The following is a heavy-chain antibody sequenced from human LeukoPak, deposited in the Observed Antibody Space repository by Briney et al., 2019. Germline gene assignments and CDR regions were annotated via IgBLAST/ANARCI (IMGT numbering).Heavy chain of an antibody. D-gene: IGHD6-13*01. CDR1: GFTFDDYA. Sequence: GGSLRLSCAASGFTFDDYAMHWVRQAPGKGLEWVSLISWDGGSTYYADSVKGRFTISRDNSKNSLYLQMNSLRAEDTALYYCVKTAAAGKAGFDYWGQGTLVTVSS. CDR2: ISWDGGST. V-gene: IGHV3-43D*03. J-gene: IGHJ4*02. CDR3: VKTAAAGKAGFDY.